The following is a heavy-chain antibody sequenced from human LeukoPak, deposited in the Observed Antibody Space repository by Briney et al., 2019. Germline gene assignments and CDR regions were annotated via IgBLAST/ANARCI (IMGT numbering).Heavy chain of an antibody. V-gene: IGHV3-7*01. Sequence: GGSRRLSWAASGITFGSYWLNWVGQAQGKGLEWVANIKQDGSEKYYVDSAKGRFTISRDNAKNSLYLQMNSLRAEDTAVYYCATSRTFDYWGQGTLVTVSS. CDR3: ATSRTFDY. CDR1: GITFGSYW. J-gene: IGHJ4*02. D-gene: IGHD1-7*01. CDR2: IKQDGSEK.